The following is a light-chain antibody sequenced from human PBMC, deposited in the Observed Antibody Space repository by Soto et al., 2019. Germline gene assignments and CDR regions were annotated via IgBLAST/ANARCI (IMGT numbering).Light chain of an antibody. CDR3: QQYASFPRT. Sequence: DIQMTQSPSTLSASVGDRVTITCRASQSINNWLAWYQQKPGKAPKLFIYKASTLESGVPSRFSGSGSGTEFTLSISSLQPDDFATYFCQQYASFPRTFGQGTKVEIK. CDR2: KAS. CDR1: QSINNW. J-gene: IGKJ1*01. V-gene: IGKV1-5*03.